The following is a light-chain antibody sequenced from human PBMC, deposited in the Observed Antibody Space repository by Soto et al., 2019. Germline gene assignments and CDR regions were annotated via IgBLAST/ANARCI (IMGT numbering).Light chain of an antibody. V-gene: IGKV3D-15*01. CDR1: QSVSSK. Sequence: EIVLTQSPGTLSVSPGEGATLSCRASQSVSSKLAWYQQKPGQTPSLLIYGTSTRATGIPARFSGSGSGTEFTLTISSLQSEDFAVYYCQQYENWPLTFGQGTKVDI. CDR2: GTS. CDR3: QQYENWPLT. J-gene: IGKJ1*01.